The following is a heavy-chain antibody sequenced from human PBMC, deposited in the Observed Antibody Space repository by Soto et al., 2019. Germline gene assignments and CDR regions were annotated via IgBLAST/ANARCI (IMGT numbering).Heavy chain of an antibody. Sequence: EVQLVESGGGSVQPGGSLRLSCAASGFTFSSYWMSWVRQAPGKGLVWVASIKEDGSEKYYVDSVKGRITISRDNAKNSLYLQINSLRAEDKAVYYWARDNYGDNFDYTGEETLVTVT. V-gene: IGHV3-7*01. CDR3: ARDNYGDNFDY. CDR1: GFTFSSYW. D-gene: IGHD4-17*01. CDR2: IKEDGSEK. J-gene: IGHJ4*02.